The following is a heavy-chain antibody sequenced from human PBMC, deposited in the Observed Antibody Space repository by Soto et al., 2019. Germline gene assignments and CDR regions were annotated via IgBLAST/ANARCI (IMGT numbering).Heavy chain of an antibody. CDR1: GYTFSDFD. Sequence: QAHLEQSGAEVKRPGASVKVSCRASGYTFSDFDINRLRQASGQGPEWMGWMNAKSGDTFFAQRFQGKFNMTWDTSLSTAYMEVGSLTSDDTALYYCARGNPFNYAGFDVWGQGTTVAVSS. CDR2: MNAKSGDT. J-gene: IGHJ6*02. V-gene: IGHV1-8*01. CDR3: ARGNPFNYAGFDV. D-gene: IGHD3-16*01.